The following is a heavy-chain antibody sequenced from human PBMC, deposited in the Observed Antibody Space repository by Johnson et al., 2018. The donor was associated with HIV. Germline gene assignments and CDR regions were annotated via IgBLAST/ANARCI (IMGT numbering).Heavy chain of an antibody. CDR1: GFTFSTHW. Sequence: EQLVESGGGLVQPGGALRLSCAASGFTFSTHWMSWVRQVPGQRPEWLANINPDGSQKYYVDSVTGRFTISRDNADNSLSLQMNSLTVDDTAIYYCGRGMAAANWGQGTMVTVSS. V-gene: IGHV3-7*03. D-gene: IGHD6-13*01. CDR2: INPDGSQK. CDR3: GRGMAAAN. J-gene: IGHJ3*01.